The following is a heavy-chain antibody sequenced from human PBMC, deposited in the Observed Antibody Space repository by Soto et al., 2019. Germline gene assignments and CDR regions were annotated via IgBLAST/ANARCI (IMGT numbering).Heavy chain of an antibody. CDR2: INESGST. D-gene: IGHD3-10*01. CDR1: GASLSGYY. V-gene: IGHV4-34*01. CDR3: GGGRHYGSGSYSIRSGFQYYFYIDV. Sequence: QVQLQQWGAGLLKPSETLSLTCAVYGASLSGYYWKWIRQSPGKGLEWFAEINESGSTNYIPSLKRRVTISIVTSKNQFSLTFSSVTAAATAVYYCGGGRHYGSGSYSIRSGFQYYFYIDVWGKGTTVTVSS. J-gene: IGHJ6*03.